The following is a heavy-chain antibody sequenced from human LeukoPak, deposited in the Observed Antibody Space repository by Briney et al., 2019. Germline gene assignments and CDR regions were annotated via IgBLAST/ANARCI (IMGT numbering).Heavy chain of an antibody. D-gene: IGHD1-26*01. Sequence: SVKVSCKASGGTFSSYAISWVRQAPGQGLEWMGRIIPILGIANYAQKFQGRVTITADKSTSTAYMELSSLRSEDTAVYYCARGGSGGYNDYWGREPWSPSPQ. J-gene: IGHJ4*02. CDR3: ARGGSGGYNDY. V-gene: IGHV1-69*04. CDR2: IIPILGIA. CDR1: GGTFSSYA.